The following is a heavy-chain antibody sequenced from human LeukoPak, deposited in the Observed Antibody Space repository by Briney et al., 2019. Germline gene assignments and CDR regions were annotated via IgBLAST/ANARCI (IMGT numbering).Heavy chain of an antibody. CDR2: VHYSGTT. Sequence: PSETLSLTCTVSGSSIRSYYWSWMRQPPGKGLQWIGYVHYSGTTDYNPSLRSRVIISVDTSKNQFSLNLTSVTAADTAVYYCARGYRSDWHGKLGYWGQGTLVTVSS. J-gene: IGHJ4*02. V-gene: IGHV4-59*01. CDR1: GSSIRSYY. CDR3: ARGYRSDWHGKLGY. D-gene: IGHD6-19*01.